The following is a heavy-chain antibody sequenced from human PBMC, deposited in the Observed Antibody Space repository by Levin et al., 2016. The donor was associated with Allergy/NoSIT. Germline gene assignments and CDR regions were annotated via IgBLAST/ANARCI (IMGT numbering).Heavy chain of an antibody. Sequence: VRQMPGKGLEWMGRIDPSDSYTNYSPSFQGHVTISADKSISTAYLQWSSLKASDTGMYYCARHYGWSITMIRGADFDIWGQGTMVTVSS. J-gene: IGHJ3*02. CDR3: ARHYGWSITMIRGADFDI. D-gene: IGHD3-10*01. CDR2: IDPSDSYT. V-gene: IGHV5-10-1*01.